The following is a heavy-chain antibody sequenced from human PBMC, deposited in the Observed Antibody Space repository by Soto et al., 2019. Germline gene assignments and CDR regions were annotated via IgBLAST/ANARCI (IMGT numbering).Heavy chain of an antibody. D-gene: IGHD3-3*01. CDR3: AVTKKTNQRGDYYYYDLDV. CDR1: GFTYTSSS. Sequence: SVKVSCKASGFTYTSSSMQWVRQARGQRLEWIGWIVVGSGNTNYAQKFQERVTITRDMSTSTAYMELSSLRSEDTAVYYCAVTKKTNQRGDYYYYDLDVWGKGTTVTVSS. CDR2: IVVGSGNT. J-gene: IGHJ6*03. V-gene: IGHV1-58*02.